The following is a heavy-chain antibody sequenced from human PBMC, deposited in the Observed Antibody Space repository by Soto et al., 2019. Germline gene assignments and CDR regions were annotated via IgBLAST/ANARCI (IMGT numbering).Heavy chain of an antibody. CDR3: AKDPATLYRMYYFDY. Sequence: GVLRLSCAASGFTFSSYAMSWVRQAPGKGLEWVSAISGSGGSTYYADSVKGRFTISRDNSKNTLYLQMNSLRAEDTAVYYCAKDPATLYRMYYFDYWGQGTLVTVSS. V-gene: IGHV3-23*01. CDR1: GFTFSSYA. CDR2: ISGSGGST. J-gene: IGHJ4*02. D-gene: IGHD2-15*01.